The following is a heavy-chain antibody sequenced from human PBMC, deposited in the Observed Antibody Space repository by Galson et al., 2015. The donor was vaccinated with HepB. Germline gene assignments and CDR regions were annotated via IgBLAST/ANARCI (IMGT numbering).Heavy chain of an antibody. CDR2: NG. CDR1: GYTFTTYN. D-gene: IGHD5-24*01. Sequence: SVKVSCKASGYTFTTYNINWVRQAPGQGLEWVGNGKYTQKFQGRVTMTTDTSTNTAYMELRSLRSDDTAIYYCARGGMATIGGPSFDYWGQGTLVTVSS. J-gene: IGHJ4*02. CDR3: ARGGMATIGGPSFDY. V-gene: IGHV1-18*01.